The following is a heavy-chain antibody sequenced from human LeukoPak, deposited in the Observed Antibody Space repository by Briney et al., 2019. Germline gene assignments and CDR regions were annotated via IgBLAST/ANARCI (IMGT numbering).Heavy chain of an antibody. CDR3: AKYTVTEPDY. V-gene: IGHV3-23*01. CDR1: GFTFSNYA. CDR2: ISGSGSST. D-gene: IGHD4-17*01. Sequence: GGSLRLSCGASGFTFSNYAMSWVRQAPGKGLEWVSAISGSGSSTYHADSVKGRFSISRDNSKNMLYLQMNSLRAEDTATYYCAKYTVTEPDYWGQGTLVTVSS. J-gene: IGHJ4*02.